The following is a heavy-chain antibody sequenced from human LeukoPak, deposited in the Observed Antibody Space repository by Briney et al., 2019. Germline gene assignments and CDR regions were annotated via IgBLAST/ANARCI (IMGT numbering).Heavy chain of an antibody. CDR3: TRDRGTYNWLDP. D-gene: IGHD1-26*01. CDR1: GFTLSDSA. CDR2: IDRSAKSYAT. J-gene: IGHJ5*02. Sequence: GGSLRLSCAPSGFTLSDSAIHSVSAASGKGVEWGGLIDRSAKSYATAYGASVGGRFTICRDDSKNTAYLQMDSLKTEDTALYYCTRDRGTYNWLDPWGQGTLVTVSS. V-gene: IGHV3-73*01.